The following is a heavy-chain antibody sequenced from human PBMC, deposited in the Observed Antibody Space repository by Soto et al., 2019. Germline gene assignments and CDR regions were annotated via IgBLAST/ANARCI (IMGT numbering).Heavy chain of an antibody. D-gene: IGHD3-10*01. Sequence: QLQLQESGSGLVKPSQTLSLTCAVSGGSISSGGYSWSWIRQPPGKGLEWIGYIYHSGSTYYNPSLKSRVTLSVHRSKNQFSRKLSSVTAADTAVYYCARAIGWFGELLGGYYFDYWGQGTLVTVSS. J-gene: IGHJ4*02. CDR2: IYHSGST. CDR1: GGSISSGGYS. V-gene: IGHV4-30-2*01. CDR3: ARAIGWFGELLGGYYFDY.